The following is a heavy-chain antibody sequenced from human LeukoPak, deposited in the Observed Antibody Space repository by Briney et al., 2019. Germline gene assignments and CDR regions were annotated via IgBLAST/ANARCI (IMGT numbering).Heavy chain of an antibody. D-gene: IGHD6-19*01. Sequence: GGSLRLSCAASGFAFSSYWMLWVRHPPGKGLVWVSRINGDGSITTYADSVKGRFTISRDNTKNILYLQMNSLRAEDTAVYYCAKDPSVAGTSDYWGQGTLVTVSS. CDR2: INGDGSIT. CDR3: AKDPSVAGTSDY. V-gene: IGHV3-74*01. CDR1: GFAFSSYW. J-gene: IGHJ4*02.